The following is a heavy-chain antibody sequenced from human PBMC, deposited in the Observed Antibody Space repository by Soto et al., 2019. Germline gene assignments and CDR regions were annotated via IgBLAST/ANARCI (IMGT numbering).Heavy chain of an antibody. Sequence: ASVKVSCKASGYTFTSYGISWVRQAPGQGLEWMGWISAYNGNTNYAQKLQGRVTMTTDTSTSTAYMELRSLRSDDTAVYYCARWGRDYGDYQGTSWLSGQGTTVTVSS. CDR1: GYTFTSYG. D-gene: IGHD4-17*01. CDR3: ARWGRDYGDYQGTSWL. J-gene: IGHJ6*02. CDR2: ISAYNGNT. V-gene: IGHV1-18*01.